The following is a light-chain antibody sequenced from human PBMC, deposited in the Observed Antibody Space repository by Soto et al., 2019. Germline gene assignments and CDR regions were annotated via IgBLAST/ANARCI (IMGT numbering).Light chain of an antibody. V-gene: IGKV3-15*01. CDR3: QQYSNWPRT. Sequence: EIVMTQSPATLSVSPGERATLSCRASQSVSNNLAWYQQKPGQAPRLLIYGASTRATGIPARFSGSGSGTEFTLTISSLQSEDFAVYSCQQYSNWPRTFGLGTKVKIK. J-gene: IGKJ1*01. CDR1: QSVSNN. CDR2: GAS.